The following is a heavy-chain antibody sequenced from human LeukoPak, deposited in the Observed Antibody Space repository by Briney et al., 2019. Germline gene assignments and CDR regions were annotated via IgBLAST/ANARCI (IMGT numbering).Heavy chain of an antibody. J-gene: IGHJ4*02. CDR3: AKGYSNGWFAIDS. Sequence: TGGSLRLSCAASGFILSSYAMHWVRQAPGKGLEWVAVISYDGSSNYYSDSVTGRVTISRDNSKNTLYLQMNSLRAEDTAVYYCAKGYSNGWFAIDSWGQGTLVTVSS. V-gene: IGHV3-30*18. D-gene: IGHD6-19*01. CDR2: ISYDGSSN. CDR1: GFILSSYA.